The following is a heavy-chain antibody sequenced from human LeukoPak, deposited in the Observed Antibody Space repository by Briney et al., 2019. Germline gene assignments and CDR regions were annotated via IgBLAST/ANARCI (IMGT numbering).Heavy chain of an antibody. CDR3: ARSIIAAAVSFDY. CDR2: ISSNGGST. D-gene: IGHD6-13*01. V-gene: IGHV3-64*01. CDR1: GFTFSSYA. Sequence: PGGSLRLSCAASGFTFSSYAIHWVRQAPGKGLEYVSAISSNGGSTYYANSVKGRFTISRDNSKNTLYLQMGSLRAEDMAVYYCARSIIAAAVSFDYWGQGTLVTVSS. J-gene: IGHJ4*02.